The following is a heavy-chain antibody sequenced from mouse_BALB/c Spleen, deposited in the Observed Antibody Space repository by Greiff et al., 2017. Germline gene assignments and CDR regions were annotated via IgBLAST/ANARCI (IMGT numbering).Heavy chain of an antibody. J-gene: IGHJ3*01. Sequence: DVKLVESGGGLVQPGGSRKLSCAASGFTFSSFGMHWVRQAPEKGLEWVAYISSGSSTIYYADTVKGRFTISRDNPKNTLFLQMTSLRSEDTAMYYCARGDGPFAYWGQGTLVTVSA. CDR2: ISSGSSTI. CDR1: GFTFSSFG. CDR3: ARGDGPFAY. V-gene: IGHV5-17*02. D-gene: IGHD2-3*01.